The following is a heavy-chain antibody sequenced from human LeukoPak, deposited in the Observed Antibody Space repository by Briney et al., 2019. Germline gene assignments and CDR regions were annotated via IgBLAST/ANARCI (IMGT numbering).Heavy chain of an antibody. CDR2: INHSGST. D-gene: IGHD5-24*01. CDR3: ARGTGMATIYWYFDL. V-gene: IGHV4-34*01. Sequence: GSLRLSCAASGFIVSGDFMSWIRQPPGKGLEWIGEINHSGSTNYNPSLKSRVTISVDTSKNQFSLKLSSVTAADTAVYYCARGTGMATIYWYFDLWGRGTLVTVSS. CDR1: GFIVSGDF. J-gene: IGHJ2*01.